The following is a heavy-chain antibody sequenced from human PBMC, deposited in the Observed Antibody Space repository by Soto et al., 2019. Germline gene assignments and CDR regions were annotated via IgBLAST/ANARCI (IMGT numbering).Heavy chain of an antibody. CDR2: INPASGHT. Sequence: QVQLVQSGAEVKKPGASVKVSCKASGYTFTTYALHWVRQAPGKRPEWLGGINPASGHTKYSKKFQDRVTITRDTSASTGYMELSSLRSEDTAVYYCGRSVVGATGEILYNAMDVWGQGTTVTVSS. J-gene: IGHJ6*02. CDR1: GYTFTTYA. D-gene: IGHD1-26*01. V-gene: IGHV1-3*01. CDR3: GRSVVGATGEILYNAMDV.